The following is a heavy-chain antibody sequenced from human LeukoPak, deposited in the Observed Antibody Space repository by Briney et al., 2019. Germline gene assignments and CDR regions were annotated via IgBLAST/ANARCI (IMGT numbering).Heavy chain of an antibody. CDR3: ARVDYYDRVDY. CDR2: IYTSGST. D-gene: IGHD3-22*01. V-gene: IGHV4-61*02. CDR1: GGSISSGCYY. J-gene: IGHJ4*02. Sequence: SQTLSLTCTVSGGSISSGCYYWSWIRQPAGKGLEWIGRIYTSGSTNYNPSLKGRVTISVDTSKNQFSLKLSSVTAADTAVYYCARVDYYDRVDYWGQGTLVTVSS.